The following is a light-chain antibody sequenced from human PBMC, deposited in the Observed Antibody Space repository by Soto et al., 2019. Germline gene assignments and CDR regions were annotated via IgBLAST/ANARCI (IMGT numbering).Light chain of an antibody. CDR3: QQSYITPWT. Sequence: DIRMTQSPSSLSASVGDRVTITCRASASISNYLNWYQQTSGKAPNLLIYAASSLQSGVPSRFSGSGSGTDFTLTISNLQPEDFATYYCQQSYITPWTFGQGTKVDIK. CDR1: ASISNY. V-gene: IGKV1-39*01. CDR2: AAS. J-gene: IGKJ1*01.